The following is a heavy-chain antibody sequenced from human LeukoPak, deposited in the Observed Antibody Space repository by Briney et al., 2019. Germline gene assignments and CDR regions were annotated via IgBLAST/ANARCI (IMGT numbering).Heavy chain of an antibody. J-gene: IGHJ6*03. CDR1: GGSISSGGYY. CDR2: IYHSGST. CDR3: ARAVRYYMDV. D-gene: IGHD4-23*01. V-gene: IGHV4-30-2*01. Sequence: SETLSLTCTVSGGSISSGGYYWSWIRQPPGKGLEWIGYIYHSGSTYYNPSLKSRVTISVDRSKNQFSLKLSSVTAADTAVYYCARAVRYYMDVWGKGTMVTVSS.